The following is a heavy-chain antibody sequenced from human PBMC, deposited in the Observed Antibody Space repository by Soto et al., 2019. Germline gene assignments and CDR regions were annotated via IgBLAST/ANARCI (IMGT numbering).Heavy chain of an antibody. CDR1: GFPFSTNW. J-gene: IGHJ4*02. D-gene: IGHD3-10*01. CDR3: ATSRFSGTLDY. V-gene: IGHV3-74*01. Sequence: GGSLRLSCAASGFPFSTNWMHWARQAPGRGLVWVSRVNGDETTTTYADSVNGRFTISRDNTNNTLYLQLNSLRADDKAIYYCATSRFSGTLDYWGQGTPVTVSS. CDR2: VNGDETTT.